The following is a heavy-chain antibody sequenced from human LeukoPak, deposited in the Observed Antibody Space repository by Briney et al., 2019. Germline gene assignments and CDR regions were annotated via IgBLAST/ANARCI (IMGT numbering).Heavy chain of an antibody. CDR2: IIVGSGAT. V-gene: IGHV1-58*01. D-gene: IGHD4-17*01. Sequence: SVKVSCKTSGFTFSTSSVQWVRQARGQRLEWIGWIIVGSGATNYAQSLQGRFTITRDMSTNTAYMELSSLGSEDSAVYYCAAELYGVYTDCCTFHLWGQGTLVTVSS. J-gene: IGHJ3*01. CDR3: AAELYGVYTDCCTFHL. CDR1: GFTFSTSS.